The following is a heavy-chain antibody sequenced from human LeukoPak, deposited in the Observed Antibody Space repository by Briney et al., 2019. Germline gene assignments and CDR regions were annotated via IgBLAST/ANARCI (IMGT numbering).Heavy chain of an antibody. D-gene: IGHD2/OR15-2a*01. CDR3: ARRTFPLYFDY. J-gene: IGHJ4*02. CDR1: GGSISSSPYY. V-gene: IGHV4-39*01. CDR2: FSYSGST. Sequence: SETLSLTCTVSGGSISSSPYYWDWIRQPPGKGLEWIGSFSYSGSTYYNPSLKSRVTISVDTSENQFSLRLSSVTAADTAMFYCARRTFPLYFDYWGQGTLVTVSS.